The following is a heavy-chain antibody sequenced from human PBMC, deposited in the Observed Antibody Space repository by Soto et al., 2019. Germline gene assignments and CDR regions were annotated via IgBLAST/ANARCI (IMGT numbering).Heavy chain of an antibody. V-gene: IGHV1-69*06. Sequence: QVQLVQSGAEVKTPGSSLKVSCKVSGSRFSNYVISWVRQAPGHGLEWLGRIIPIFNSTKYAQNFQGRVTITADKSTSTASLELNSLRSDETAVYYCAREGRGKKAGYNGLVSLGYWGQGTLVTVSS. D-gene: IGHD2-2*02. CDR3: AREGRGKKAGYNGLVSLGY. CDR1: GSRFSNYV. J-gene: IGHJ4*02. CDR2: IIPIFNST.